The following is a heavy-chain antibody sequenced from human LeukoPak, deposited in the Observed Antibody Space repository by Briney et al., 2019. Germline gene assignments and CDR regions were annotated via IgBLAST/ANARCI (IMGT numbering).Heavy chain of an antibody. Sequence: SETLSLTCAVYGGSFSGYYWSWMRQPPGEGLEWIGEINHSGSTNYNPSLKSRVTISVDTSKNQFSLKLSPVTAADTAVYYCARGDSSGYRYWGQGILVTVSS. CDR1: GGSFSGYY. J-gene: IGHJ4*02. CDR3: ARGDSSGYRY. D-gene: IGHD3-22*01. V-gene: IGHV4-34*01. CDR2: INHSGST.